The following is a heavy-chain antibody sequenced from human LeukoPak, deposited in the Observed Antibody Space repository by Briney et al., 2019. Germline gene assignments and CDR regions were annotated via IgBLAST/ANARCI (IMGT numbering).Heavy chain of an antibody. CDR3: ARRAGAYSHPYDY. V-gene: IGHV3-23*01. CDR1: GFTFSSHG. D-gene: IGHD4/OR15-4a*01. CDR2: ISGSGDYT. Sequence: GGSLRLSCAASGFTFSSHGMSWVRQAPGKGLEWVSTISGSGDYTYYADSEKGRFTISRDNSKNTLYLQMNSLRAEDTAVYYCARRAGAYSHPYDYWGQGTLVTVSS. J-gene: IGHJ4*02.